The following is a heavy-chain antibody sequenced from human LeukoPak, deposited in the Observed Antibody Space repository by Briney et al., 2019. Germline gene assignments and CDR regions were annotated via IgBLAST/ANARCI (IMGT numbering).Heavy chain of an antibody. CDR3: ARNLNSGYIFDY. CDR1: GFTFSSYE. CDR2: ISSSGSTI. D-gene: IGHD5-12*01. Sequence: GGSLRLSCAASGFTFSSYEMNWVRQAPGKGLEWVSYISSSGSTIYYADSVKGRFTISRDNAKNSLYLQMNSLRAEDTAVYYCARNLNSGYIFDYWGQGTLVTVSS. V-gene: IGHV3-48*03. J-gene: IGHJ4*02.